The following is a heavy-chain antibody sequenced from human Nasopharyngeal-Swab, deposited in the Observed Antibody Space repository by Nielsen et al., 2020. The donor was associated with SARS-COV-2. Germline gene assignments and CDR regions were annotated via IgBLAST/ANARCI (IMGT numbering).Heavy chain of an antibody. V-gene: IGHV5-51*01. D-gene: IGHD2-8*01. J-gene: IGHJ3*02. Sequence: GEFLKISCEGSGFSFTDYWIGWVRQKPGKGLELMGIISPENSDTRYSPSFQGQATFSSDKSVATAFLQWSSLKTSDTAIYYCARTNSWGRADAFDIWGQGTVVTVSS. CDR3: ARTNSWGRADAFDI. CDR1: GFSFTDYW. CDR2: ISPENSDT.